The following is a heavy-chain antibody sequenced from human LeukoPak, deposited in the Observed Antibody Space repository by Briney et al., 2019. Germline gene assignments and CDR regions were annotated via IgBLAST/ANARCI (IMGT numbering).Heavy chain of an antibody. Sequence: ASVKVSCKASGYTFTSYEINWVRQATGQGLEWMGWMNSNSGDTAYAQKFQGGITMTRTTSINTAYMELSSLRSEDTAVYYCARGLGTYDSTELTWPMISFWGQGTVVTVSS. D-gene: IGHD3-22*01. J-gene: IGHJ4*02. CDR2: MNSNSGDT. V-gene: IGHV1-8*01. CDR3: ARGLGTYDSTELTWPMISF. CDR1: GYTFTSYE.